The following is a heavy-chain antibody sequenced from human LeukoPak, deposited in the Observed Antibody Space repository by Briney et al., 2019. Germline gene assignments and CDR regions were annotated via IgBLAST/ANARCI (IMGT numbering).Heavy chain of an antibody. CDR3: ARASCSTSCYIQQYNWLDP. CDR1: GGTFSSYA. V-gene: IGHV1-69*05. CDR2: IIPIFGTA. Sequence: SVKVSYKASGGTFSSYAISWVRQAPGQGLEWMGGIIPIFGTANYAQKFQGRVTITTDESTSTAYMELSSLRSEDTAVYYCARASCSTSCYIQQYNWLDPWGQGTLVTVSS. J-gene: IGHJ5*02. D-gene: IGHD2-2*02.